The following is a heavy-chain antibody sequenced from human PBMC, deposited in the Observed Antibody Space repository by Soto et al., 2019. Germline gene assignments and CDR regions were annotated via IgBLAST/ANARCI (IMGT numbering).Heavy chain of an antibody. CDR3: ARKGSSWYQGGYFDY. D-gene: IGHD6-13*01. J-gene: IGHJ4*02. CDR1: GFTFSSYW. Sequence: SGGSLRLSCAASGFTFSSYWMSWVRQAPGKGLEWVANIKQDGSEKYYVDSVKGRFTISRDNAKNSLYLQMNSLRAEDTAVYYRARKGSSWYQGGYFDYWGQGTLVTVSS. CDR2: IKQDGSEK. V-gene: IGHV3-7*01.